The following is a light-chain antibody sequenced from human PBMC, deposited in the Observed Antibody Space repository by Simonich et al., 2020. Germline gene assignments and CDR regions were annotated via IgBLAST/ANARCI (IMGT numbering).Light chain of an antibody. CDR3: QQYYSYPPLT. CDR2: AAS. CDR1: QGLSSY. V-gene: IGKV1-8*01. J-gene: IGKJ4*01. Sequence: AIRMTQSPSSLSASTGDSVTITCRASQGLSSYLAWYQHKPGKAPKLLFYAASTLQSGVPSRFSGSGSGTDFTLTISCLQSEDFATYYCQQYYSYPPLTFGGGTKVEIK.